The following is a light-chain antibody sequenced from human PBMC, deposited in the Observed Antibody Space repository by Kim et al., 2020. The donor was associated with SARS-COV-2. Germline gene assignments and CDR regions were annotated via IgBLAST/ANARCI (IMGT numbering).Light chain of an antibody. CDR3: QQVHSFPLT. CDR1: QGIRSY. V-gene: IGKV1-9*01. CDR2: AAS. J-gene: IGKJ4*01. Sequence: ASVGDRVTITCRASQGIRSYLAWYQHKPGKAPKLLIYAASTLQSGVPSRFSGIGSGTDFTLTISSLQPEDVATYYCQQVHSFPLTFGGGTKVDIK.